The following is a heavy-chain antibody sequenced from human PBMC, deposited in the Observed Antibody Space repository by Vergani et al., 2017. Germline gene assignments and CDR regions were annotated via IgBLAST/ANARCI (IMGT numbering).Heavy chain of an antibody. CDR3: ARAPREWLVPFDH. J-gene: IGHJ4*02. Sequence: QVQLVESGGGVVQPGRSLRLSCAASGFTFSSYAMHWVRQAPGKGLEWVAVISYDGSNKYYADSVKGRFTISRDNSKNTLYLQMNSLRAEDTAVYYCARAPREWLVPFDHWGQGTLVTVSS. CDR2: ISYDGSNK. D-gene: IGHD6-19*01. CDR1: GFTFSSYA. V-gene: IGHV3-30-3*01.